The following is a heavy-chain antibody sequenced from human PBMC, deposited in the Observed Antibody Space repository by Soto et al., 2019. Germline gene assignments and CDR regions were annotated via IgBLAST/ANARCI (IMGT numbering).Heavy chain of an antibody. CDR2: IDGGGTT. D-gene: IGHD2-8*02. V-gene: IGHV3-23*01. Sequence: EVHLWESGGDLVQPGGSLRVSCVGSGYTFSSRAMSWVRQAPGEGLEWVSGIDGGGTTDYADSVKGRFTISRDNSEDTLDLEMNSLRAEDTVVYDCATLLEFRAGGSWYSHVADYWGQGTLVTVSS. CDR1: GYTFSSRA. CDR3: ATLLEFRAGGSWYSHVADY. J-gene: IGHJ4*02.